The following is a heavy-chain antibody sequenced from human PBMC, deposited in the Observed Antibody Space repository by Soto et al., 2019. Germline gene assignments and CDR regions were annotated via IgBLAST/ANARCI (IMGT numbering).Heavy chain of an antibody. J-gene: IGHJ6*02. D-gene: IGHD2-2*01. CDR1: GFTFSSYA. CDR2: ISGSGGST. CDR3: AKIELAQLPAPNYGMDV. Sequence: GGSLRLSCAASGFTFSSYAMSWVRQAPGKGLEWVSAISGSGGSTYYADSVKGRFTISRDNSKNTLYLQMNSLRAEDTAVYYCAKIELAQLPAPNYGMDVWGQGTTVTVSS. V-gene: IGHV3-23*01.